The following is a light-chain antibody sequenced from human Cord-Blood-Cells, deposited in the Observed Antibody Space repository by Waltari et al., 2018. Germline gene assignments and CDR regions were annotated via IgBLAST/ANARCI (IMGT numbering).Light chain of an antibody. V-gene: IGKV3-15*01. CDR1: QSVSSN. CDR2: GAS. CDR3: QQYNNWPPLT. Sequence: IVITQSPSPLAVSSRGRANPSCRASQSVSSNLAWYQQKPGQAPRLLIYGASTRATGIPARFSGSGSGTEFTLTISSLQSEDFAVYYCQQYNNWPPLTFGGGTKVEIK. J-gene: IGKJ4*01.